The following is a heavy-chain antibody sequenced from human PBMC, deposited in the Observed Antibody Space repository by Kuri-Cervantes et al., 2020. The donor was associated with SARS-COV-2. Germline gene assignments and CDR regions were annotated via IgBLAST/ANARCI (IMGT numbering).Heavy chain of an antibody. V-gene: IGHV3-43*02. J-gene: IGHJ4*02. D-gene: IGHD2-21*01. CDR1: GFTFDDYA. CDR2: ISGDGGST. CDR3: ARGGIVAEIDY. Sequence: LSLTCAASGFTFDDYAMHWVRQAPGKGLEWVSLISGDGGSTYYADSVKGRFTISRDNAKNSLYLQMNSLRAEDTAVYYCARGGIVAEIDYWGQGTLVTVSS.